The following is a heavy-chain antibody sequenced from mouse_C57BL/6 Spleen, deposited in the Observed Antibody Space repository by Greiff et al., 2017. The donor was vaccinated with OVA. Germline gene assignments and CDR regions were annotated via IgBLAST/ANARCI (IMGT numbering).Heavy chain of an antibody. CDR1: GYTFTSYW. D-gene: IGHD2-5*01. CDR3: ARSSYYSNYWFAY. CDR2: IDPSDSYT. V-gene: IGHV1-69*01. Sequence: QVQLKQPGAELVMPGASVKLSCKASGYTFTSYWMHWVKQRPGQGLEWIGEIDPSDSYTNYNQKFKGKSTLTVDKSSSTAYMQLSSLTSEDSAVYYCARSSYYSNYWFAYWGQGTLVTVSA. J-gene: IGHJ3*01.